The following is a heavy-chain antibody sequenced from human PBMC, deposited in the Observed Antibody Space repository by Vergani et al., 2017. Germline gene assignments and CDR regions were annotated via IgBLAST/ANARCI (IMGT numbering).Heavy chain of an antibody. CDR3: AKNGAITGTTRIAFDI. CDR2: ISSTGSNK. CDR1: GFNFSVFG. J-gene: IGHJ3*02. D-gene: IGHD1-7*01. Sequence: QVQLVESGGGVVQPGRSLRLSCVASGFNFSVFGMHWVRQTPGKGLEWVAVISSTGSNKYYGDSVKGRFTISIDNSKNTVYLQMSSLRAEDTAVYYCAKNGAITGTTRIAFDIWGQGTMVTVSS. V-gene: IGHV3-30*18.